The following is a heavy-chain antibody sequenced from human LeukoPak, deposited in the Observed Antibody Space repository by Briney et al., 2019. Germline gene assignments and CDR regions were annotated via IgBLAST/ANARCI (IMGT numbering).Heavy chain of an antibody. CDR3: AKGGKWELLPYDY. V-gene: IGHV3-23*01. Sequence: PGGSLRLSCAACGFTFSSYAMSWVRQAPGKGLEWVSAISGSGGSTYYADSVKGRFTISRDNSKNTLYLQMNSLRAEDTAVYYCAKGGKWELLPYDYWGQGTLVTVSS. D-gene: IGHD1-26*01. J-gene: IGHJ4*02. CDR1: GFTFSSYA. CDR2: ISGSGGST.